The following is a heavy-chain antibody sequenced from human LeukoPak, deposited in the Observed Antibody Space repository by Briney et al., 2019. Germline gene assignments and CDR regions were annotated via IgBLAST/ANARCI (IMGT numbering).Heavy chain of an antibody. Sequence: GESLKISCKGSGYSFTSYWIAWVRQMPGKGLEWMGIIYPGDSDTRYSPSFQGQITISVDKSISTAYLQWGSLKASDTAMYYCARLYVEALYSSGWFHYWGQGTLVTVSS. D-gene: IGHD6-19*01. V-gene: IGHV5-51*01. CDR3: ARLYVEALYSSGWFHY. CDR2: IYPGDSDT. J-gene: IGHJ4*02. CDR1: GYSFTSYW.